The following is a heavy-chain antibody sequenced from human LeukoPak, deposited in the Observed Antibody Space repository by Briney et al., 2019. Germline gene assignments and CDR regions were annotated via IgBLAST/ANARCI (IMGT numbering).Heavy chain of an antibody. Sequence: GRSLRLSCAASGFTFSSYGMHWVRQAPGKGLEWVAVIWYGGSNKYYADSVKGRFTISRDNSKNTLYLQMNSLRAEDTAVYYCARSLWGSSSGSFDYWGEGTLVTVSS. V-gene: IGHV3-33*08. CDR3: ARSLWGSSSGSFDY. J-gene: IGHJ4*02. CDR2: IWYGGSNK. CDR1: GFTFSSYG. D-gene: IGHD6-6*01.